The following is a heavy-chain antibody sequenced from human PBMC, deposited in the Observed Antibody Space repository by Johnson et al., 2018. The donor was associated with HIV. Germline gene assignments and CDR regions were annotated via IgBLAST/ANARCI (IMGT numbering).Heavy chain of an antibody. D-gene: IGHD4-17*01. Sequence: MLLVASGGGVVQPGRSLRLSCAASGFSFSSYDMHWVRQAPGKGLEWVAVISYDGSNKYYADSVKGRFTISRDNSKNTLYLQMNSLRAEDTDVYYCAKLPVLYGDFDDAFNIWGQGTMVTVSS. J-gene: IGHJ3*02. CDR3: AKLPVLYGDFDDAFNI. CDR1: GFSFSSYD. V-gene: IGHV3-30*18. CDR2: ISYDGSNK.